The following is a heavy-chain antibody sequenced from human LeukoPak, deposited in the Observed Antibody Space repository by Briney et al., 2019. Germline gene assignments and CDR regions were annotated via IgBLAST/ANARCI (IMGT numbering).Heavy chain of an antibody. D-gene: IGHD2-2*01. V-gene: IGHV3-7*01. CDR3: AKAGGDIKYRHFDF. CDR2: IREDGSET. J-gene: IGHJ4*02. Sequence: GGSLRLSCAASGFSFSSYCMNWVRQAPGKGLEWVAIIREDGSETYYVDSVKGRFTISRDNAKNSLYLQMNSLRVEDAAVYYCAKAGGDIKYRHFDFWGQGTLVTVSS. CDR1: GFSFSSYC.